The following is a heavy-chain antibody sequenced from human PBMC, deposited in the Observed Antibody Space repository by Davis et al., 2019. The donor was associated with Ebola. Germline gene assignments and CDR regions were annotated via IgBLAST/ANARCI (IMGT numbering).Heavy chain of an antibody. CDR2: IIPLFGTA. D-gene: IGHD3-22*01. V-gene: IGHV1-69*13. CDR3: AREVNYYDSSGIFDY. J-gene: IGHJ4*02. Sequence: SVKVSCNASGGTFSSYAISWVRQAPGHGLEWMGGIIPLFGTANYAQKFQGRVTITADESTSTAYMELSSLRSEDTAVYYCAREVNYYDSSGIFDYWGQGTLVTVSS. CDR1: GGTFSSYA.